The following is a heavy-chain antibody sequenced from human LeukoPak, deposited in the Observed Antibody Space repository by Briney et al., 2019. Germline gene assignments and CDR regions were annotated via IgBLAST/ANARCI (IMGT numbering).Heavy chain of an antibody. V-gene: IGHV4-39*01. Sequence: SETLSLTCTVSGGSISSSGYYWGWIRQPPGKGLEWIGSIYYRGSTYYNPSLKSRVTISVDTSKNQFSLKLSSVTAADTAVYYCARGRVAAAGYDNYYYGMDVWGQGTTVTVSS. CDR3: ARGRVAAAGYDNYYYGMDV. CDR2: IYYRGST. D-gene: IGHD6-13*01. J-gene: IGHJ6*02. CDR1: GGSISSSGYY.